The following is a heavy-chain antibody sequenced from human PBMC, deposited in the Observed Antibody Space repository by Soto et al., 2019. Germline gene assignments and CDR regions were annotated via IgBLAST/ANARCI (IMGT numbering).Heavy chain of an antibody. V-gene: IGHV1-18*01. CDR1: GYTFSSYS. CDR3: ARDNGYYDF. J-gene: IGHJ4*02. CDR2: ISTNSGNT. D-gene: IGHD2-8*01. Sequence: ASVKVSCKTSGYTFSSYSINWVRQAPGQGLEWMAWISTNSGNTHYAERLQGRVTVTLDKTARTAFMEMWGLRSDDTAVYFCARDNGYYDFWGQGTLVTVSS.